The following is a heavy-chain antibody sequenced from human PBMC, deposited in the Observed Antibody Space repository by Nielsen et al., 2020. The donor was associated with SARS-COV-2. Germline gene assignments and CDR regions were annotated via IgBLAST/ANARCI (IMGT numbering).Heavy chain of an antibody. Sequence: GGSLRLSCAAPGFTVSNNYMSWVRQAPGKGLEWVSVIYSSGSTYYADSVKGRFTISRANSNNTLYLQMNSLRAEDTAVYYCARDLPVTPEIDAFDLWGQGTMVTVSA. J-gene: IGHJ3*01. CDR1: GFTVSNNY. CDR2: IYSSGST. D-gene: IGHD4-17*01. V-gene: IGHV3-53*01. CDR3: ARDLPVTPEIDAFDL.